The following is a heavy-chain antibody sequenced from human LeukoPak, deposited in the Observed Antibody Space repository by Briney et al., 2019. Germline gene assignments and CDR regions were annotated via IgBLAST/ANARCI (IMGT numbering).Heavy chain of an antibody. J-gene: IGHJ4*02. CDR2: MNPNSGNT. D-gene: IGHD3-10*01. V-gene: IGHV1-8*01. CDR3: ARIVSMVRGVEEFDY. CDR1: RYTFTGYD. Sequence: ASMKVSCKASRYTFTGYDINWVRQATGQGLEWMGWMNPNSGNTGYAQKFQGRVTMTRDTSISTAYMELSSLRSEDTAVYYCARIVSMVRGVEEFDYWGQGTLVTVSS.